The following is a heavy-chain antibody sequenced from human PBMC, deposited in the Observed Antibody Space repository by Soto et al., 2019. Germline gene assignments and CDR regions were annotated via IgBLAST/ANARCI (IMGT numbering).Heavy chain of an antibody. CDR2: VYYTGTT. CDR3: ARDLAAVPRAFDY. J-gene: IGHJ4*02. D-gene: IGHD6-13*01. V-gene: IGHV4-59*01. Sequence: SETLSLTCTVSGGSISSYFYIWVRQPPGKGLEWIGSVYYTGTTDYNPSLKSRVTISVGTSKTQFSLNLRSVTAADTAVYYCARDLAAVPRAFDYWGRGTLVTVSS. CDR1: GGSISSYF.